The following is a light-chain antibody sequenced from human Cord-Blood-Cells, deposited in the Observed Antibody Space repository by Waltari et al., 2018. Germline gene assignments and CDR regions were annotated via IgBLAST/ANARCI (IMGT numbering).Light chain of an antibody. Sequence: QSVLTQTPSVSEAPRQRVTLSCSGSSPNLGNTAVNWYQQLPGKAPKLLIYYDDLLPSGVSDRFSGSKSGTSASLAISGLQSEDEADYYCAAWDDSLNGVVFGGGTKLTVL. CDR3: AAWDDSLNGVV. CDR2: YDD. CDR1: SPNLGNTA. J-gene: IGLJ2*01. V-gene: IGLV1-36*01.